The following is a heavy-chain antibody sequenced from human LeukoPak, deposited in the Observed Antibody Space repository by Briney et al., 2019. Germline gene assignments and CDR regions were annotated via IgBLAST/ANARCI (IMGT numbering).Heavy chain of an antibody. CDR1: GFSLSTSGMC. CDR2: IDWDDDK. V-gene: IGHV2-70*01. J-gene: IGHJ4*02. CDR3: ARIRSGYSSGWYPFDY. D-gene: IGHD6-19*01. Sequence: SGPALVKPTQTLTLTCTFSGFSLSTSGMCVSWIRQPPGKALEWLALIDWDDDKYYSTSLKTRLTISKDTSKNQVVLTMTNMDPVDTATYYCARIRSGYSSGWYPFDYWGQGTLVTVSS.